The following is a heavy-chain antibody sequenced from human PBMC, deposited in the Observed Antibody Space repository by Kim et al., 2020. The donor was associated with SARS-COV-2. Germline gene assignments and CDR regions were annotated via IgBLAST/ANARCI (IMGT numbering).Heavy chain of an antibody. V-gene: IGHV4-39*01. D-gene: IGHD4-17*01. J-gene: IGHJ4*02. Sequence: SETLSLTCTVSGDSISRSSFYWGWIRQPPGKGLEWIGSVYHSGTTYYNPSLKSRFTISVDTPNDQFSLKLNSVTVADTAVYYCARHRYGDYDYWGQGTLVTVSS. CDR3: ARHRYGDYDY. CDR2: VYHSGTT. CDR1: GDSISRSSFY.